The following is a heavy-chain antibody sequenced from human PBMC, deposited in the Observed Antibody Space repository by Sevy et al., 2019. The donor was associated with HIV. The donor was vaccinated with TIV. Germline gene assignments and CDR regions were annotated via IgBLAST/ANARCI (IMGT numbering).Heavy chain of an antibody. V-gene: IGHV3-21*01. CDR3: ASGSLDSTGYPFDY. CDR1: GFTFNNYA. D-gene: IGHD3-22*01. J-gene: IGHJ4*02. CDR2: ISSSSTYI. Sequence: GGSLRLSCAASGFTFNNYAMSWVRQAPGKGLEWVSSISSSSTYIYYADSVRGRFTISRDNAKNSLYLQMHSLRAEDTAVYYCASGSLDSTGYPFDYWGQGTLVTVSS.